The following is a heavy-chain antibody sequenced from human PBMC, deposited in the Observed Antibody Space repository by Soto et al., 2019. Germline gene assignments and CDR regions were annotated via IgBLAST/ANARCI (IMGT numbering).Heavy chain of an antibody. D-gene: IGHD1-1*01. CDR3: ARHGPLSNNWNQLDY. Sequence: QLQLQESGPGLVKPSETLSLTCTVSGGSISSSSYYWGWIRQPTGKGLEWIGNIYYSGSTYYNPSLKSLVTISVDTSKNHFSLKLSSVTAADTAVYYCARHGPLSNNWNQLDYWGQGTLVTVSS. CDR1: GGSISSSSYY. V-gene: IGHV4-39*01. J-gene: IGHJ4*02. CDR2: IYYSGST.